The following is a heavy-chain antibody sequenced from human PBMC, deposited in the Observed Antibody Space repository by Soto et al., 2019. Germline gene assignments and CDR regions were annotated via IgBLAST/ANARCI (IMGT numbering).Heavy chain of an antibody. J-gene: IGHJ5*02. CDR1: GFTFSSYG. CDR3: ASVTTVTTRGGWFDP. V-gene: IGHV3-33*08. CDR2: IWYDGSNK. Sequence: GGSLRLSCAASGFTFSSYGMHWVRQAPGKGLEWVAVIWYDGSNKYYADSVKGGFTISRDNSKNTLYLQMNSLRAEDTAVYYCASVTTVTTRGGWFDPWGQGTLVTVSS. D-gene: IGHD4-4*01.